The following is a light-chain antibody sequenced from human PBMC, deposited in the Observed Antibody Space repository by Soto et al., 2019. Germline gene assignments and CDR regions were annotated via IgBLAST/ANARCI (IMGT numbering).Light chain of an antibody. CDR3: QSLGTGIQV. Sequence: QPVLTQSPSASASLGASVKLTCTLSSGYSTYAIAWHQQQSEKGPRFLMKINYDGTHSKGDGFFDRFSGSSSGAERYLTISSLQSEDEADYYCQSLGTGIQVFGGGTKLTVL. J-gene: IGLJ3*02. CDR1: SGYSTYA. V-gene: IGLV4-69*01. CDR2: INYDGTH.